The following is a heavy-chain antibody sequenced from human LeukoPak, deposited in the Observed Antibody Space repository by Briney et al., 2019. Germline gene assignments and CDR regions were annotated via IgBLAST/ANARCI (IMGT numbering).Heavy chain of an antibody. CDR2: IKHEGGEK. Sequence: GRSLRLSRAASLFTFSSYWMSSVRPAPGAGLEWGANIKHEGGEKYNVDSLKGRVTLSRDNTKNSLCLQINTLRAQDTPVYYTARDMAVYYGSAGYYYYMDVWGKGTTVTISS. CDR1: LFTFSSYW. V-gene: IGHV3-7*01. CDR3: ARDMAVYYGSAGYYYYMDV. D-gene: IGHD3-10*01. J-gene: IGHJ6*03.